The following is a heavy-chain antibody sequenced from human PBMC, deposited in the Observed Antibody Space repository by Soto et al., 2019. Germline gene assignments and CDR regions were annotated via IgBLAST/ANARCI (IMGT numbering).Heavy chain of an antibody. J-gene: IGHJ4*02. V-gene: IGHV4-39*01. D-gene: IGHD2-21*01. Sequence: QLQLQESGPGLVKPSETLSLTCTVSGGSISSSSYYWGWIRQPPGKGLEWIGSIYYSGSTYYNPSLRGPVTISVDTSKTRFSLNLSSVTAADTAVYFGARHPQRIPIAAIWGQGTLVTASS. CDR2: IYYSGST. CDR3: ARHPQRIPIAAI. CDR1: GGSISSSSYY.